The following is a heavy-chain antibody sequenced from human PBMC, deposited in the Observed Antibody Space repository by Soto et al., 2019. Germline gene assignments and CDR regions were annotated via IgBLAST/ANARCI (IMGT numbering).Heavy chain of an antibody. D-gene: IGHD2-21*02. V-gene: IGHV4-39*01. CDR1: GGSISSSIYF. J-gene: IGHJ5*02. CDR3: ARHPSDFWFDP. CDR2: IYYSGST. Sequence: SETLSLTCSVSGGSISSSIYFWGWIRQPPGKGLEWIGSIYYSGSTYYNPSLKSRVTVSVDTSKNQFSLKLSSVTAADTAVYYCARHPSDFWFDPWGQATLVTVSS.